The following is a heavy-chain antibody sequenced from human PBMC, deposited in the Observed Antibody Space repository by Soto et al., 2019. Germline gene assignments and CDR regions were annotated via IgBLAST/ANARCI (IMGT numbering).Heavy chain of an antibody. Sequence: QITLKESGPTVVKPTETLTLTCTFSGFSLTTSGVGVGWVRQSPGKAPEWLALIYWDDDKRYSTSLKSRLTITKDPSKNQVVLTIANVDPADTATYYCAHRVLRTVFGLVTTTAIYFDFWGQGTPVVVSS. V-gene: IGHV2-5*02. CDR2: IYWDDDK. D-gene: IGHD3-3*01. J-gene: IGHJ4*02. CDR3: AHRVLRTVFGLVTTTAIYFDF. CDR1: GFSLTTSGVG.